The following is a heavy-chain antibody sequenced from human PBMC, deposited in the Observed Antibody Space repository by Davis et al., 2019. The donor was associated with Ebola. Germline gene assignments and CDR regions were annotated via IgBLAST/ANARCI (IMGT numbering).Heavy chain of an antibody. J-gene: IGHJ4*02. V-gene: IGHV3-23*01. Sequence: GESLKISCAASGFTFSSYWMSWVRQAPGKGLEWVSAISGSGGSTYYADSAKGRFTISRDNSKNTLYLQMNSLRAEDTAVYYCARLLLWFGELSSEYYFDYWGQGTLVTVSS. D-gene: IGHD3-10*01. CDR1: GFTFSSYW. CDR2: ISGSGGST. CDR3: ARLLLWFGELSSEYYFDY.